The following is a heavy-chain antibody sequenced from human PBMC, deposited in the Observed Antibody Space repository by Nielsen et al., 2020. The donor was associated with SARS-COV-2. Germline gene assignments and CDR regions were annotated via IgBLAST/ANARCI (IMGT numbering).Heavy chain of an antibody. CDR1: GFSFTTYA. D-gene: IGHD1-26*01. Sequence: GGSLRLSCAASGFSFTTYAINWVRQAPGKGLEWVSAVSGGGGSTYYADSVKGRFTISRDKSKNTLYLEMNSLRADDTAVYYCANGPGSWDYWGQGTLVTVSS. V-gene: IGHV3-23*01. CDR2: VSGGGGST. CDR3: ANGPGSWDY. J-gene: IGHJ4*02.